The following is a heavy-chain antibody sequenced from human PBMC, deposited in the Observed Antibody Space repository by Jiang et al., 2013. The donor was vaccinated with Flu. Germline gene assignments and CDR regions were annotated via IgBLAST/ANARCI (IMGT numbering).Heavy chain of an antibody. V-gene: IGHV4-30-4*01. CDR1: GGSISSGDYY. CDR2: IYYSGST. CDR3: ARDSFSTGYGSHYYYYGMDV. D-gene: IGHD3-9*01. Sequence: GLVKPSQTLSLTCTVSGGSISSGDYYWSWIRHAPEGRAVEWIGYIYYSGSTYYNPSLKSRVTISVDTSKNQFSLKLSSVTAADTAVYYCARDSFSTGYGSHYYYYGMDVVGPKGPRSPSP. J-gene: IGHJ6*02.